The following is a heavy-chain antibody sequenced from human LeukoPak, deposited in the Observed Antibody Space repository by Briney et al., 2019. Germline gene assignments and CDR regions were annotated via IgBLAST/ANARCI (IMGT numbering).Heavy chain of an antibody. V-gene: IGHV4-31*03. D-gene: IGHD5-12*01. J-gene: IGHJ4*02. CDR1: GGSISSGGFY. CDR2: IYYSGST. Sequence: SGTLSLTCTVFGGSISSGGFYWSWIRQHPGKGLEWIGYIYYSGSTYYNPSLKSRATISVDTSKNQFSLKLSSVTAADTAVYYWARAGYDSFAWGQGTLVTVSS. CDR3: ARAGYDSFA.